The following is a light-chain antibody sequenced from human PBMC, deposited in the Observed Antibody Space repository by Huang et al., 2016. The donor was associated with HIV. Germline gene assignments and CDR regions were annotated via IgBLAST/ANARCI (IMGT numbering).Light chain of an antibody. Sequence: AIRITQSPSSLSASTGDTVSITCRASQDINTYLAWYQQKPGKPPILLIYATSTLQSGVPSRFCSSGSGTDFTLTITHIQSEDFATYYCQQYYSIPLTFGRGTQVEV. CDR3: QQYYSIPLT. CDR2: ATS. J-gene: IGKJ4*02. CDR1: QDINTY. V-gene: IGKV1-8*01.